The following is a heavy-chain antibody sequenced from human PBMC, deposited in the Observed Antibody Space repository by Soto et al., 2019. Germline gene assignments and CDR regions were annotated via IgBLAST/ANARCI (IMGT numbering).Heavy chain of an antibody. CDR3: ARDGCFGLNYYYGRDV. D-gene: IGHD3-3*01. CDR2: NYYSGST. V-gene: IGHV4-30-4*01. Sequence: PSETLSLTCTVSGGSITSGDYYWSWIRQPPGKGLEWIGYNYYSGSTYYNPSLKSRVTISVDTSKNQFSLKLSSVTAADTAVYYSARDGCFGLNYYYGRDVWGQGTTVTVSS. J-gene: IGHJ6*02. CDR1: GGSITSGDYY.